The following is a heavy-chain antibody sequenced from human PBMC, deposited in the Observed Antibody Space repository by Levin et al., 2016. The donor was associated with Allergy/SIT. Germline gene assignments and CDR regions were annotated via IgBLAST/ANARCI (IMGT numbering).Heavy chain of an antibody. D-gene: IGHD3-9*01. J-gene: IGHJ4*02. CDR1: GGSFTDYY. V-gene: IGHV4-59*01. CDR2: IYYSGNH. CDR3: TRGASGDSDWLYRFDF. Sequence: SETLSLTCTVSGGSFTDYYWTWIRQSPGKGLEWIGNIYYSGNHKLQPFPQESSHHISGPWSRNQFSLKLRSVTAADTATYYCTRGASGDSDWLYRFDFWGQGSLVTVSS.